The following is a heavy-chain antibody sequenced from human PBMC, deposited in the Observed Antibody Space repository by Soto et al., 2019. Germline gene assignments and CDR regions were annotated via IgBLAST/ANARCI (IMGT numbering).Heavy chain of an antibody. CDR1: GYTFTSYY. D-gene: IGHD3-9*01. V-gene: IGHV1-46*01. J-gene: IGHJ4*02. CDR3: AREYYDILTGPYYFEY. Sequence: ASVKVSCKASGYTFTSYYMHWVRQAPGQGLEWMGIINPSGGSTSYAQKFQGRVTMTRDTSTSTAYMELSSLRSDDTAVYYCAREYYDILTGPYYFEYWGQGTLVPGSP. CDR2: INPSGGST.